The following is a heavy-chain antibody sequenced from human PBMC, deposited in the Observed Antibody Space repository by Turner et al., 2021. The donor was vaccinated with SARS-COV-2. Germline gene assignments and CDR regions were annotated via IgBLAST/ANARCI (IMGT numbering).Heavy chain of an antibody. J-gene: IGHJ6*02. CDR1: GGSLGSSNYY. D-gene: IGHD3-10*01. V-gene: IGHV4-39*01. CDR2: IYNSGST. Sequence: QLQLLDSGPGLVKPCETLVLTCAVSGGSLGSSNYYWGWIRQLPGKGLAWMWSIYNSGSTYCIPSLKSGVARSVDTTKNQFSLKLSSVTAADTDVYYCASLLNPGSYYYYYYGMDVWGQGTMVTVSS. CDR3: ASLLNPGSYYYYYYGMDV.